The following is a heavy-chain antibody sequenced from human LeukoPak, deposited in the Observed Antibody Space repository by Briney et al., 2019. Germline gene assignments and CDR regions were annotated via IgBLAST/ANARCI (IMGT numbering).Heavy chain of an antibody. CDR1: GGTCSSYA. Sequence: ASVKVSCKASGGTCSSYAISWVRQAPGQGLEWVGRIIPILGIANYAQKFQGRVTITADKSTSTAYMELSSLRSEDTAVYYCARKSSEDWFDPWGQGTLVTVSS. CDR3: ARKSSEDWFDP. J-gene: IGHJ5*02. V-gene: IGHV1-69*04. D-gene: IGHD3-3*01. CDR2: IIPILGIA.